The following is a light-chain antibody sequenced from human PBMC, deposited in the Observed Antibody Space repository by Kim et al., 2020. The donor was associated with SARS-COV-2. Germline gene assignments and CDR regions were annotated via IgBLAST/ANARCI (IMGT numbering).Light chain of an antibody. V-gene: IGLV1-36*01. CDR3: AAWDDSLNGVV. J-gene: IGLJ2*01. CDR1: SSNIGNNA. CDR2: YDD. Sequence: RQRVTISCSGSSSNIGNNAVNWYQQLPRKAPKLLIYYDDLLPSGVSDRFSGSKSGTSASLAISGLQSEDEADYYCAAWDDSLNGVVFGGGTQLTVL.